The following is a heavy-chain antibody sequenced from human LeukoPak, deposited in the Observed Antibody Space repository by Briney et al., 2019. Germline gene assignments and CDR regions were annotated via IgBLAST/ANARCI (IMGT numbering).Heavy chain of an antibody. D-gene: IGHD3-10*01. CDR2: IYYSGTT. Sequence: PSETLSLTCTVSGGSISSSGYYWGWIRQPPGKGLEWIGSIYYSGTTYYNPSLKSRVTISVNTSKNHFSLKLSSVTAADTAVYYCARHLRPAMVREHNWFDPWGQGTLVTVSS. J-gene: IGHJ5*02. CDR1: GGSISSSGYY. CDR3: ARHLRPAMVREHNWFDP. V-gene: IGHV4-39*01.